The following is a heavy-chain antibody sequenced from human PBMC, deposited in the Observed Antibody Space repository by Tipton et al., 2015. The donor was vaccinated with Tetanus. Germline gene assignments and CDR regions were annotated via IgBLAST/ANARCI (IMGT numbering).Heavy chain of an antibody. CDR2: SWYDVTDK. J-gene: IGHJ4*02. CDR1: GFIFSSYG. V-gene: IGHV3-33*01. Sequence: TASGFIFSSYGIHWVRQAPGKGLEWVAVSWYDVTDKYYADSGKGRFTISRDNSKNTLYLQMNSLRAEDTAVYYCAREADCSGGSCFSVVFDNWGQVTQVTVSS. D-gene: IGHD2-15*01. CDR3: AREADCSGGSCFSVVFDN.